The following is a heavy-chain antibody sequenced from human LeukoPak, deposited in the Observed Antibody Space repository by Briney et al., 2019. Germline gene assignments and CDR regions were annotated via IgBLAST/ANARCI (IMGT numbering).Heavy chain of an antibody. J-gene: IGHJ4*02. V-gene: IGHV3-21*06. CDR2: ISPGGIDT. D-gene: IGHD6-6*01. CDR3: ARQLLEARPGEVDY. Sequence: GGSLRLSCAASGFTFSTYSMNWVRQAPGKGLEGVSSISPGGIDTFYADSLKGRFTISRDNAKNSLYLQMNSLRGEDTAVYFCARQLLEARPGEVDYWGQGTLVTVSS. CDR1: GFTFSTYS.